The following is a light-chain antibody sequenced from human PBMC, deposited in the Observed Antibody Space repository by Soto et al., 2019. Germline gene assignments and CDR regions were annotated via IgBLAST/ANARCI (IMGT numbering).Light chain of an antibody. J-gene: IGKJ2*01. CDR2: GAS. V-gene: IGKV3-15*01. CDR3: QQYNNWPPYT. Sequence: EIVMTQSPATLSVSPGERATLSCRASPSVSSNLAWYQQKPGQAPRLLIYGASTRATGIPARFSGSGSGTEVTLTISSLQSEDFAVYSCQQYNNWPPYTFGQGTKLEIK. CDR1: PSVSSN.